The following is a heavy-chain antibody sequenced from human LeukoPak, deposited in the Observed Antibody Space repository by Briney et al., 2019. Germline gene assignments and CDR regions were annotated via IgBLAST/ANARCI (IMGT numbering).Heavy chain of an antibody. CDR2: IKSKTEGCTT. Sequence: GGSLRLSCAASGFTLSNAWMSWVRQAPGKGVEWVGRIKSKTEGCTTDYAAPVKGRFTISRDDSKNTLYLQMNSLKTEDTAVYYCTTGAYYDILTGYYLYYYGMDVWGQGTTVTVSS. D-gene: IGHD3-9*01. CDR1: GFTLSNAW. CDR3: TTGAYYDILTGYYLYYYGMDV. J-gene: IGHJ6*02. V-gene: IGHV3-15*01.